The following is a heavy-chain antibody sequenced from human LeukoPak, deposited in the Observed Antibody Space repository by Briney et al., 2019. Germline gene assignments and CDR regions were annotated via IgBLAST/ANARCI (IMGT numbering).Heavy chain of an antibody. CDR1: GYTFTGHY. CDR3: ARVGDTSGWDFDY. J-gene: IGHJ4*02. CDR2: INPNSGGT. Sequence: ASVKVSCKASGYTFTGHYIHWVRQAPGQGLEWMGFINPNSGGTNYAQKFQGRVTLTRDTSISTAYMELSRLTSDDTAVYYCARVGDTSGWDFDYWGQGTLVTVSS. D-gene: IGHD6-19*01. V-gene: IGHV1-2*02.